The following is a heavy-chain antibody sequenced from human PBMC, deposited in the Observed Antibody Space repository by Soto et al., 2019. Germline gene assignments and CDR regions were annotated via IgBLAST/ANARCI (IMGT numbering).Heavy chain of an antibody. V-gene: IGHV3-73*01. CDR2: IRSKANSYAT. CDR1: RPTFSGSL. D-gene: IGHD3-10*01. Sequence: GWSQRHSCAASRPTFSGSLMHWVRQASGKGLEWVGRIRSKANSYATAYAASVKGRFTISRDDSKNTAYLQMNSLKTEDTAVYSCTRALGVYDYWGQGT. J-gene: IGHJ4*02. CDR3: TRALGVYDY.